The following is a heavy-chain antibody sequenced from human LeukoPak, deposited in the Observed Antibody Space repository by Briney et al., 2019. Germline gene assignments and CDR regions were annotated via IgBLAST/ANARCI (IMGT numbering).Heavy chain of an antibody. V-gene: IGHV3-30*18. CDR3: AKLITEHAFDI. D-gene: IGHD3-16*01. CDR2: ISYDGSNK. CDR1: GFTFSSYG. Sequence: GGPLRLSCAASGFTFSSYGMHWVRQAPGKGLEWVAVISYDGSNKYYADSVKGRFTISRDNSKNTLYLQMNSLRAEDTAVYYCAKLITEHAFDIWGQGTMVAVSS. J-gene: IGHJ3*02.